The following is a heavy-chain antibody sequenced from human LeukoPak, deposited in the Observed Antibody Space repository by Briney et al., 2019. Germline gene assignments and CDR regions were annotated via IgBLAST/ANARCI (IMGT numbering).Heavy chain of an antibody. J-gene: IGHJ2*01. Sequence: SETLSLTCAVSGYSISSGYYWGWIRQPPGKGLEWIGSIYHSGSTYYNPSLKSRVTISVDTSKNQFSLQLSSVTAADTAVYYCARVDYYDSSGYPGNWYFDLWGRGTLVTVSS. D-gene: IGHD3-22*01. CDR1: GYSISSGYY. CDR2: IYHSGST. V-gene: IGHV4-38-2*01. CDR3: ARVDYYDSSGYPGNWYFDL.